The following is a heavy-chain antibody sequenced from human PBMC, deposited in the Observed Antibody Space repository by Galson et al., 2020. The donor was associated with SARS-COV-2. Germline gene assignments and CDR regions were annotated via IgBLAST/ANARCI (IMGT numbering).Heavy chain of an antibody. CDR3: ATGGLDY. J-gene: IGHJ4*02. CDR2: IKSKNDGGTI. D-gene: IGHD3-16*01. V-gene: IGHV3-15*01. CDR1: GFTFSEAW. Sequence: GESLKISCAASGFTFSEAWLNWVRQAPGKGLEWVARIKSKNDGGTIQYPAPLRGRFIISRDDSRNMFFLQMNNVKTEDTAVYYCATGGLDYWGQGTLVTVSS.